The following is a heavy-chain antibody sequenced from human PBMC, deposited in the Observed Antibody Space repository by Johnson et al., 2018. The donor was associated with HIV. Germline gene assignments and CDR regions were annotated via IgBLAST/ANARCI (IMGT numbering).Heavy chain of an antibody. V-gene: IGHV3-30-3*01. J-gene: IGHJ3*02. CDR2: ISYDGSNK. D-gene: IGHD6-13*01. CDR3: AREMAIAAAGHDDFDI. CDR1: GFTFSSYA. Sequence: QVQLVESGGGVVQPGRSLRLSCAASGFTFSSYAMHWVRQAPGKGLEWVAVISYDGSNKYYADSVKGRFTISRDNSKNTLYLQMNSLRAEDTAVYYCAREMAIAAAGHDDFDIWGQGTMVTVSS.